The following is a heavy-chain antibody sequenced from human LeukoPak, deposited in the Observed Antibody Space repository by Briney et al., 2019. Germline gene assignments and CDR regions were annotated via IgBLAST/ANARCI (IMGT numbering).Heavy chain of an antibody. V-gene: IGHV3-23*01. CDR1: GFTFSSYA. CDR2: ISGSGGST. D-gene: IGHD1-14*01. CDR3: AKVSGGGLYYDGMDV. Sequence: GGSLRLSCAASGFTFSSYAMSWVRQARGKGLEWVSAISGSGGSTYYADSVKGRFTISRDNSKNTLYLQMNSLRAEDTAVYYCAKVSGGGLYYDGMDVWGQGTTVTVSS. J-gene: IGHJ6*02.